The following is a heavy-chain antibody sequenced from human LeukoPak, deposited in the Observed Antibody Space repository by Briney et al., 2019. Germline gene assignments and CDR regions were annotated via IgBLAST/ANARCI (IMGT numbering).Heavy chain of an antibody. CDR1: GFTFSSYS. V-gene: IGHV3-21*01. CDR3: ARDDGVGSSWRTYFDY. Sequence: GGSLRLSCAASGFTFSSYSMNWVRQAPGKGLEWVSSISSSSSYIYYADSVKGRFTISRDNAKNSLYLQMNSLRAEDTAVYYCARDDGVGSSWRTYFDYWGQGTLVTVSS. CDR2: ISSSSSYI. J-gene: IGHJ4*02. D-gene: IGHD6-13*01.